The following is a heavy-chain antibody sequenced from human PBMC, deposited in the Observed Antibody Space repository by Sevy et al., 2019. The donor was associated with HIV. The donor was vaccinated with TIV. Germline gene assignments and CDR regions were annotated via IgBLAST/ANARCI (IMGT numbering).Heavy chain of an antibody. Sequence: GGSLRLSCAASGFTFSSYDMHWVRQATGKGLEWVSAIGTAGDTYYPGSVKGRFTISRENAKNSLYLQMNSLRAGDTTVYYCARDSRGGAFNIWGQGTTVTVSS. CDR1: GFTFSSYD. J-gene: IGHJ3*02. CDR3: ARDSRGGAFNI. V-gene: IGHV3-13*01. D-gene: IGHD3-10*01. CDR2: IGTAGDT.